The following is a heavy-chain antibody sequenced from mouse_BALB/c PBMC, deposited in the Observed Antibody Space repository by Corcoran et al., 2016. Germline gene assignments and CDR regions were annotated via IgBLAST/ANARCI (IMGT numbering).Heavy chain of an antibody. Sequence: QVPLKEAGPGILKPSQTLSLTCSFSGFSLSTSGMGGGWIRQPSGKGLEWLAHIWWDDDKYYNPSLKSQLTISKDTSRNQVFLKITSVDTADTATYYCARRTTVAPYAMDYWGQGTSVTVSS. CDR1: GFSLSTSGMG. CDR2: IWWDDDK. V-gene: IGHV8-8*01. CDR3: ARRTTVAPYAMDY. D-gene: IGHD1-1*01. J-gene: IGHJ4*01.